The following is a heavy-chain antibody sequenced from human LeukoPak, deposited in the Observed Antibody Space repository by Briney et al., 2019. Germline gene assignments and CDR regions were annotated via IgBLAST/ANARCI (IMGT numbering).Heavy chain of an antibody. CDR3: ARLHDSSVKGFDY. CDR2: IYPGDSDT. J-gene: IGHJ4*02. Sequence: GESLKISCKGSGYSFTSYWIGWVRQMPGKGLGWMGIIYPGDSDTRYSPSFQGQVTISADKSISTAYLQWSSLKASDTAMYYCARLHDSSVKGFDYWGQGTLVTVSS. D-gene: IGHD3-22*01. CDR1: GYSFTSYW. V-gene: IGHV5-51*01.